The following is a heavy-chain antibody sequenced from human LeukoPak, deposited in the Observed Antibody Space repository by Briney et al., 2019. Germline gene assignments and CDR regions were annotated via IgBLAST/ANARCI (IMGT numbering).Heavy chain of an antibody. J-gene: IGHJ6*02. V-gene: IGHV3-33*01. D-gene: IGHD3-10*01. CDR2: IWFDGSNQ. CDR3: ARDHKVRGIVADYFYGMDV. CDR1: GFTFSDYG. Sequence: GGSLRLSCAASGFTFSDYGMHWVRQAPGKGLEWVAVIWFDGSNQYYADSVKGRFTVSKDFSENTLYLQMNSLRAEDTAVYYCARDHKVRGIVADYFYGMDVWGQGTTVTVPS.